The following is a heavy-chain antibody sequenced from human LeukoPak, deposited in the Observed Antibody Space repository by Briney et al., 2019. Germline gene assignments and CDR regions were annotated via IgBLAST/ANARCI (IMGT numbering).Heavy chain of an antibody. D-gene: IGHD4-11*01. V-gene: IGHV3-30*14. J-gene: IGHJ4*02. CDR2: ISYDGSNK. CDR1: GFTFSSYA. CDR3: ARFMTTVTGGLDY. Sequence: HPGRSLRLSCAASGFTFSSYAMHWVRQAPGKGLEWVAVISYDGSNKYYADSVKGRFTISRDDSKNTLYLQMNSLRAEDTALYYCARFMTTVTGGLDYWGQGTLVTVSS.